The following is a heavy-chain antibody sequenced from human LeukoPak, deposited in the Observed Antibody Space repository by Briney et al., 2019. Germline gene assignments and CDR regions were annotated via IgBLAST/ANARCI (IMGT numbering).Heavy chain of an antibody. V-gene: IGHV3-23*01. D-gene: IGHD6-19*01. CDR2: ISDGGAST. Sequence: PGGSLRLSCAASGFTLSTYAMTWVRQAPGKGLEWVSAISDGGASTDYADSVKGRFTISRDNSKNTLYLQMNSLRVEDTAVYYCAKDDGPYSSGCYDAFDKWGQGTMVTVSS. J-gene: IGHJ3*02. CDR3: AKDDGPYSSGCYDAFDK. CDR1: GFTLSTYA.